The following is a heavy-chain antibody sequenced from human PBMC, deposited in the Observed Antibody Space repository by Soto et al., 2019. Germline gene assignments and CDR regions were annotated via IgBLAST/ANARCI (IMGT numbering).Heavy chain of an antibody. CDR3: AHRQGYYYDSSGYAGDAFAI. J-gene: IGHJ3*02. CDR2: IYWDDDK. Sequence: QITLKESGPTLVKPTQTLTLTCTFSGFSLSTSGVGVGWIRQPPGKALEWLALIYWDDDKRYSPSLKSRLTITKDTSKNQVVLTMTNMDPVDTATYYCAHRQGYYYDSSGYAGDAFAIWGQGTMVTVSS. V-gene: IGHV2-5*02. CDR1: GFSLSTSGVG. D-gene: IGHD3-22*01.